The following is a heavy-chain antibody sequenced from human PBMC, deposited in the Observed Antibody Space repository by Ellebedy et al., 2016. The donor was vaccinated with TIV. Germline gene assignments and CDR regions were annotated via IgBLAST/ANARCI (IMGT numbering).Heavy chain of an antibody. Sequence: ASVKVSXXASGYTFTSYGISWVRQAPGQGLEWMGWISAYNGNTNYAQKLQGRVTMTRDTSTSTVYMELSSLRSEDTAVYYCASQEGVVPAATYYYYYGMDVWGQGTTVTVSS. CDR3: ASQEGVVPAATYYYYYGMDV. D-gene: IGHD2-2*01. V-gene: IGHV1-18*01. CDR2: ISAYNGNT. J-gene: IGHJ6*02. CDR1: GYTFTSYG.